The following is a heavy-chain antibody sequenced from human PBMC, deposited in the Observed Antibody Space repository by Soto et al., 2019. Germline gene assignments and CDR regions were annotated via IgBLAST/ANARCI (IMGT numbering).Heavy chain of an antibody. J-gene: IGHJ3*01. CDR2: ISDDGDTT. V-gene: IGHV3-23*01. D-gene: IGHD7-27*01. Sequence: VHLLESGGALVQPGGSLRLSCVASGFTFSEYALIWVRQAPGRGLEWVSGISDDGDTTYYADSVKGRFTISRDNSNHTLYLQMNSLAAEDTAVYFCAKGSWADVWGQGTTVSVSS. CDR3: AKGSWADV. CDR1: GFTFSEYA.